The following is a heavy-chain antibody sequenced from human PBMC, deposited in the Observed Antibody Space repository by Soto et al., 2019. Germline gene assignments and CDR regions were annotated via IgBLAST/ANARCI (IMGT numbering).Heavy chain of an antibody. CDR2: INPNSGDT. D-gene: IGHD4-17*01. V-gene: IGHV1-2*02. Sequence: ASVKVSCKASRNTFTGYYVHWVRQAPGQGLEWMGWINPNSGDTNSAQKFQGRVTMTRDTSISTAYMELSRLRSDDTAVYYCARARGYGDLDYWGQGPLVTVSS. CDR3: ARARGYGDLDY. CDR1: RNTFTGYY. J-gene: IGHJ4*02.